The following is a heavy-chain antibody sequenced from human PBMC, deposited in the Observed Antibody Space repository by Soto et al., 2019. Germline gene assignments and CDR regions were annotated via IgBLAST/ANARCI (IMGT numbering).Heavy chain of an antibody. Sequence: SETLSLTCAVYGGSFSGYYWSWIRQPPGKGLEWIGAINHSGSTNYNPSLKSRVTISVDTSKNQFSLKLSSVTAADTAVYYCARGWDCSSTSCYYYYYGIDVWGQGTTVTVSS. J-gene: IGHJ6*02. D-gene: IGHD2-2*01. CDR3: ARGWDCSSTSCYYYYYGIDV. CDR1: GGSFSGYY. CDR2: INHSGST. V-gene: IGHV4-34*01.